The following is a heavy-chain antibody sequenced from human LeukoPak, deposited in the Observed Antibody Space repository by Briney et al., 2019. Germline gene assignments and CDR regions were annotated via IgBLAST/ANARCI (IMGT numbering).Heavy chain of an antibody. CDR1: GGSFSGYY. CDR2: INHSGST. V-gene: IGHV4-34*01. Sequence: SETLSLTCAVYGGSFSGYYWSWIRQLPGKGLEWIGEINHSGSTNYNPSLKSRVTISVDTSKNQFSLKLSSVTAADTAVYYCAIDDYGDYVLPYWGQGTLVTVSS. D-gene: IGHD4-17*01. CDR3: AIDDYGDYVLPY. J-gene: IGHJ4*02.